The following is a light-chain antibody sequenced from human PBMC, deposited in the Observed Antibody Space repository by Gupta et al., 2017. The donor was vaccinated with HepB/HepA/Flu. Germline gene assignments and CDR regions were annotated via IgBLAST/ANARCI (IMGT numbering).Light chain of an antibody. CDR2: GAS. CDR1: QSVRSN. J-gene: IGKJ1*01. CDR3: QQYNSWPRA. V-gene: IGKV3-15*01. Sequence: EIVMTQSPVTQSVSPGERATLSCRASQSVRSNLAWYQQKPGQTPRLLIYGASTRATGIPARFSGSGSGTEFTLTISSLQSEDFAVYYCQQYNSWPRAFGQGTKVEIK.